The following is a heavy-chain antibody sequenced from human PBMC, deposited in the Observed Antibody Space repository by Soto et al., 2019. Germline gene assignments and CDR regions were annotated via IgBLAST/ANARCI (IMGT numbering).Heavy chain of an antibody. CDR2: IYYSGST. Sequence: SETLSLTCTVSGGSISNYYWSWIRQPPGKGLEWIGYIYYSGSTNYNPSLKSRVTISVDTSKNQFSLKLSSVTAAGTAVYYCARAGAATLSDYWGQGTLVTVSS. J-gene: IGHJ4*02. CDR3: ARAGAATLSDY. CDR1: GGSISNYY. D-gene: IGHD2-15*01. V-gene: IGHV4-59*01.